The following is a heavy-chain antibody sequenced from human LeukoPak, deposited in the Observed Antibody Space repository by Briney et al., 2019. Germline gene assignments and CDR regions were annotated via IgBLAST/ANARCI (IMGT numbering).Heavy chain of an antibody. CDR3: TKDGAGTYYGIDV. Sequence: GGSLRLSCAASGFTFSSYAMTWVRQAPGKGLEWVSAISETSTYTYYADSVKGQFTISRDNSKNTLFLQMNSLRAEDTAVYYCTKDGAGTYYGIDVWGQGTTVTVSS. CDR2: ISETSTYT. V-gene: IGHV3-23*01. D-gene: IGHD6-19*01. J-gene: IGHJ6*02. CDR1: GFTFSSYA.